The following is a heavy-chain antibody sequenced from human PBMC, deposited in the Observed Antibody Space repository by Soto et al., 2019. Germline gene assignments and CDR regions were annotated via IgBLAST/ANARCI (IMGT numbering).Heavy chain of an antibody. Sequence: SETLSLTCAVYGGSFSGYYWSWIRQPPGKGLEWIGEINHSGSTNYNPSLKSRVTISVDTSKNQFSRKLSSVTAADTAVYYCASQVGDLEYGYNSDYYGMDVWGQGTTVTVSS. CDR2: INHSGST. J-gene: IGHJ6*02. V-gene: IGHV4-34*01. CDR3: ASQVGDLEYGYNSDYYGMDV. CDR1: GGSFSGYY. D-gene: IGHD5-12*01.